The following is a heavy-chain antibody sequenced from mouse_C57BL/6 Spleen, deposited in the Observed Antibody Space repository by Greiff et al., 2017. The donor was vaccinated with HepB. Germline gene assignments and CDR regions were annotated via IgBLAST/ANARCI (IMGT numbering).Heavy chain of an antibody. V-gene: IGHV1-64*01. CDR3: ARSGIYYGPYYYAMDY. Sequence: QVQLQQPGAELVKPGASVKLSCKASGYTFTSYWMHWVKQRPGQGLEWIGMIHPNSGSTNYNEKFKSKATLTVDKSSSTAYMQLSSLTSEDSAVYYCARSGIYYGPYYYAMDYWGQRTSVTVSS. CDR2: IHPNSGST. D-gene: IGHD2-1*01. J-gene: IGHJ4*01. CDR1: GYTFTSYW.